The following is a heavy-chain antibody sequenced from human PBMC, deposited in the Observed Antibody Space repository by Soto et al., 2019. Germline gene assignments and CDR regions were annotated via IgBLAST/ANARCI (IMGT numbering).Heavy chain of an antibody. J-gene: IGHJ6*03. Sequence: PGGSLRLSCAASGFTFSSYAMSWVRQAPGKGLEWVSAISGSGGSTYYADSVKGRFTISRDNSKNTLYLQMNSLRAEDTAVYYCAKTAEYQLRPPYYYYYYMDVWGKGTTVTVSS. CDR3: AKTAEYQLRPPYYYYYYMDV. CDR1: GFTFSSYA. V-gene: IGHV3-23*01. CDR2: ISGSGGST. D-gene: IGHD2-2*01.